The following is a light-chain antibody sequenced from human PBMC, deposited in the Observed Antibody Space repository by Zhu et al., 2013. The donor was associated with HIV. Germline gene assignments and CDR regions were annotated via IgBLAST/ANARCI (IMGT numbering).Light chain of an antibody. CDR2: YDD. J-gene: IGLJ3*02. V-gene: IGLV1-36*01. Sequence: QSVLTQPPSVSGAPRQRVTISCSGSISNIGNNAVNWYQQLPGKTPKLLIYYDDRLPSGVSERFSGSKSGTSASLAISGLRSEDEAVYYCAASDDSLTGVVFGGGTKLTVL. CDR3: AASDDSLTGVV. CDR1: ISNIGNNA.